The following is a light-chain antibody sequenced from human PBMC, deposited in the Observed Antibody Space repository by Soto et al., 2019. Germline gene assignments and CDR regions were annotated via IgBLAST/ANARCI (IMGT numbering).Light chain of an antibody. CDR1: SSNIGAGYD. Sequence: QSVLTQPPSVSGAPGQRVTISCTGSSSNIGAGYDVHWYQQLPGTAPKLLLYGNSNRPSGVPDRFSGSKSGTSASLAITGLQAEDEADFYCQSHDSSLSAYVFGTGTKLTVL. J-gene: IGLJ1*01. CDR2: GNS. V-gene: IGLV1-40*01. CDR3: QSHDSSLSAYV.